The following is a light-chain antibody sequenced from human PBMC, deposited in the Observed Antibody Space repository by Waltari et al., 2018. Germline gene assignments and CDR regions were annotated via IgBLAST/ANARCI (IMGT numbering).Light chain of an antibody. J-gene: IGLJ3*02. Sequence: QSALTQPASVSGSPGPSITITCTGTSRDVGSYNLGSWYQQHPGKATKLTIYEGSKPPSGVSNRFSGSKSGNTASLTISGLQAEDEADYYCCSYAGSSTWVFGGGTKLTVL. CDR1: SRDVGSYNL. CDR3: CSYAGSSTWV. V-gene: IGLV2-23*01. CDR2: EGS.